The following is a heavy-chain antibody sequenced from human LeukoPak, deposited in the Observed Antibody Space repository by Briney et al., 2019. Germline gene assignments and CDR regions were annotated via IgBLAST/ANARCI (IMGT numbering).Heavy chain of an antibody. V-gene: IGHV3-74*01. Sequence: GGSLRLSCGASGFTFSYHWMHWVRQVPGKGLLWVSRIDGGGSSTSYADSVKGRLSISRGNAKSTLYLQMSSLRAEDTAVYYCARGPGSSGGAYVGDYWGPGTLVTVSS. CDR2: IDGGGSST. J-gene: IGHJ4*01. CDR3: ARGPGSSGGAYVGDY. CDR1: GFTFSYHW. D-gene: IGHD3-22*01.